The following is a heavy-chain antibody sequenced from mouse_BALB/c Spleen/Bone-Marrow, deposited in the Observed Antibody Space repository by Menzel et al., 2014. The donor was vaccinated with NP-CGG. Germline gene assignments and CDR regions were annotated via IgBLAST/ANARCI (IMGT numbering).Heavy chain of an antibody. D-gene: IGHD2-1*01. CDR2: INPSNGRT. CDR3: ARYGNYDAMDY. Sequence: QVQLQQPGAELVKPGASVKLPCKASGYTFTSYWMHWVKQRPGQGLEWIGEINPSNGRTKYNETFKSKATLTVDKSSTTAYMQRSSLTSDDAAVDYCARYGNYDAMDYWGQGTSVTVSS. CDR1: GYTFTSYW. V-gene: IGHV1S81*02. J-gene: IGHJ4*01.